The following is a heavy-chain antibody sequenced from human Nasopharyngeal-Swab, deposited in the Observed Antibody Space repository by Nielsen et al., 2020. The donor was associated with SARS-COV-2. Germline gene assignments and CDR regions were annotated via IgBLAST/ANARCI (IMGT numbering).Heavy chain of an antibody. V-gene: IGHV4-39*07. CDR3: AGWGGDGYNYYFDY. D-gene: IGHD5-24*01. CDR2: IYYSGST. J-gene: IGHJ4*02. Sequence: RQAPGKGLEWIGSIYYSGSTYYNPSLKSRVTISVDTSKNQFSLKLSSVTAADTAVYYCAGWGGDGYNYYFDYWGQGTLVTVSS.